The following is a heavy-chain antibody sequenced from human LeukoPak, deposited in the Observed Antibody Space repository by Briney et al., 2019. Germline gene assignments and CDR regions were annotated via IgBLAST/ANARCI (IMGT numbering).Heavy chain of an antibody. CDR3: ALNRRVGATPYYYYMDV. CDR2: ISSSGSTI. D-gene: IGHD1-26*01. CDR1: GFTFSDYY. Sequence: GGSLRLSCAASGFTFSDYYMSWIRQAPGKGLEWVSYISSSGSTIYYADSVKGRFTISRDNAKNSLYLQMNSLRAEDTAVYFCALNRRVGATPYYYYMDVWGKGTTVTVSS. V-gene: IGHV3-11*01. J-gene: IGHJ6*03.